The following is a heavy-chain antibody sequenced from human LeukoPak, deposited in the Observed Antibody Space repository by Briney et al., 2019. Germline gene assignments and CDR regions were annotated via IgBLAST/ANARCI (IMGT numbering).Heavy chain of an antibody. CDR3: ARGLGYSRYDVFDY. V-gene: IGHV3-53*01. Sequence: PGGSLRLSCADPGFTVCKTYIRSVSQAPGKGLEWVSVIYSGGSTYYADSVKGRFTISRDNSKNTLYLQMNSLRPEDTAVYDCARGLGYSRYDVFDYWGQGTLVTVSS. D-gene: IGHD5-12*01. CDR2: IYSGGST. CDR1: GFTVCKTY. J-gene: IGHJ4*02.